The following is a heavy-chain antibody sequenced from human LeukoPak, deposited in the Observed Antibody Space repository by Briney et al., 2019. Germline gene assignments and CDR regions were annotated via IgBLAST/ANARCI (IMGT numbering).Heavy chain of an antibody. CDR3: ARGSTFTGFDF. CDR1: GGSVRDNY. V-gene: IGHV4-4*07. Sequence: PSETLSLTCTVSGGSVRDNYWSWIRQPPGKGLEWIGCVYTGGSPNYNSSLKSRVALSLDTSRNQFSMNLTSVTAADTAVYFCARGSTFTGFDFWGQGALVTVSS. D-gene: IGHD1-14*01. J-gene: IGHJ4*02. CDR2: VYTGGSP.